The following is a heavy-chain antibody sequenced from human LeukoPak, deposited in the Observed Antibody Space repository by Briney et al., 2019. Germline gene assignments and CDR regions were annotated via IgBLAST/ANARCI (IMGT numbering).Heavy chain of an antibody. V-gene: IGHV5-51*01. CDR1: GYSFTSYW. D-gene: IGHD2-2*01. Sequence: GESLKISCKGSGYSFTSYWIGWVRQMTGKGLEWMGIIYPGDSDTRYSPSFQGQVTISADKSISTAYLQWSSLKASDTAMYYCARRGYCSSTSCRPYYFDYWGQGTLVTVSS. CDR3: ARRGYCSSTSCRPYYFDY. CDR2: IYPGDSDT. J-gene: IGHJ4*02.